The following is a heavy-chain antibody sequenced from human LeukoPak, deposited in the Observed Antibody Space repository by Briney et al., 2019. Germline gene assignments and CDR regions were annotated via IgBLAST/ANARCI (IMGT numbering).Heavy chain of an antibody. D-gene: IGHD4-23*01. CDR2: ISSSSSYI. Sequence: GGSLRLSCAASGFTFSSYSMNWVRQAPGKGLEWVSSISSSSSYIYYADSVKGRFTISRDNAKNSLYLQMNSLRAEDTAVYYCARALGVYGGNSGYYYYYYMDVWGKGTTVTVSS. J-gene: IGHJ6*03. V-gene: IGHV3-21*01. CDR3: ARALGVYGGNSGYYYYYYMDV. CDR1: GFTFSSYS.